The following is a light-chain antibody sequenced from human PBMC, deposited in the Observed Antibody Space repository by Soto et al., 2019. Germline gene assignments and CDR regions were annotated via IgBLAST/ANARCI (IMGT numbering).Light chain of an antibody. CDR2: GNT. J-gene: IGLJ1*01. V-gene: IGLV1-40*01. CDR3: QSYDDSLSVHYV. CDR1: SSNIGSTYD. Sequence: QSVLTQPPSVSGAPGQRVTISCTGSSSNIGSTYDVQWYQQLPGTAPKLLIHGNTNRPSGVPDRFSGSKCGTSASLANTGLQADDEAYYYCQSYDDSLSVHYVFGTGTKLTVL.